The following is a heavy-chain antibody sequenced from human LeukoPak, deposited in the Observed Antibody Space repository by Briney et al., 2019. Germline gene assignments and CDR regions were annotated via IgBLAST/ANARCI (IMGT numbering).Heavy chain of an antibody. V-gene: IGHV3-23*01. CDR2: IIAIFRNT. D-gene: IGHD6-13*01. CDR3: AKGYSSSYYGIFDN. J-gene: IGHJ4*02. CDR1: XFXXXXYA. Sequence: SCAXXXFXXXXYAMSWVRQAPGRGLEWVXAIIAIFRNTYYAHSVNAPFTISRHNSNNTLYLQMNSLRTDDTAVYSCAKGYSSSYYGIFDNWGQGTLVTVSS.